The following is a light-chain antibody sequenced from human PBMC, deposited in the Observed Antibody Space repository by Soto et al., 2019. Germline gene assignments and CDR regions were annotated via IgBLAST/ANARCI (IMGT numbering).Light chain of an antibody. CDR3: LQHDTYPRT. Sequence: DIQMTQSPSTLCASVGDRVTITCRASQSISSWLAWYQQKPGKAPKLLIYKASGLESGVPSRFSGSGSGTDFTLTISSLQSEDFATYYCLQHDTYPRTFGQGTKVDI. V-gene: IGKV1-5*03. CDR2: KAS. CDR1: QSISSW. J-gene: IGKJ1*01.